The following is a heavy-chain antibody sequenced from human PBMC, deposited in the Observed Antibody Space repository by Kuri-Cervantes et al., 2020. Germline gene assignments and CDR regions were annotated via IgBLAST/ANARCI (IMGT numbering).Heavy chain of an antibody. J-gene: IGHJ4*02. CDR3: ARRRSSGWFGFDS. CDR1: GGSISSSSYY. D-gene: IGHD6-19*01. Sequence: SETLSLTCTVSGGSISSSSYYWGWIRQPPGKGLEWIGSIYYSGSTYYNPSLKSRVTISIDTSKDQFSLKVRSMTAADTAVYYCARRRSSGWFGFDSWGQGALVTVSS. CDR2: IYYSGST. V-gene: IGHV4-39*07.